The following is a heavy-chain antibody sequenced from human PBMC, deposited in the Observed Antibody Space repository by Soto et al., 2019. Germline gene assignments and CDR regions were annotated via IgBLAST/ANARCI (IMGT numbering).Heavy chain of an antibody. CDR1: GSSISVEC. CDR3: VARLAASGLNWLDP. Sequence: TSDSLWLTGIVSGSSISVECCNWVRQPPGKGLEWIGLIFANGHTDYNPSLKSRVTMSVDASKTQSSLRLTSMTAADAAVYYCVARLAASGLNWLDPWGRGTLLTVSS. D-gene: IGHD6-25*01. V-gene: IGHV4-4*07. CDR2: IFANGHT. J-gene: IGHJ5*02.